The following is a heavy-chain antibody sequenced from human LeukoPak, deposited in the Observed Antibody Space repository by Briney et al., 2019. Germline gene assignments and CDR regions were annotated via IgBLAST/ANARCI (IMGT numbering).Heavy chain of an antibody. V-gene: IGHV4-30-4*01. Sequence: SQTLSLTCTVSGGSISSGDYYWSWIRQPPGKGLEWIGYIYYSGSTYYNPSLKSRVTISVDTSKNQFSLKLGSVTAADTAVYYCARDSAVTRNFDYWGQGTLVTVSS. J-gene: IGHJ4*02. D-gene: IGHD4-17*01. CDR2: IYYSGST. CDR3: ARDSAVTRNFDY. CDR1: GGSISSGDYY.